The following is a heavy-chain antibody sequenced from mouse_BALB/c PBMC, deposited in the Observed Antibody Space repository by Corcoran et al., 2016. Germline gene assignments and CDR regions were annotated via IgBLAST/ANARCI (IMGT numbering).Heavy chain of an antibody. D-gene: IGHD1-1*01. V-gene: IGHV14-3*02. CDR1: GFNIKDTY. CDR2: IDPANGNT. Sequence: EVQLQQSGAELVKPGASVKLSCTASGFNIKDTYMHWVKQRPEQGLEWIGRIDPANGNTKYDPKFQGKATITADTSSNTAYLKLSSLTSEDTAVDYCARMGYYYGSKIDYWGQGTTLTVSS. J-gene: IGHJ2*01. CDR3: ARMGYYYGSKIDY.